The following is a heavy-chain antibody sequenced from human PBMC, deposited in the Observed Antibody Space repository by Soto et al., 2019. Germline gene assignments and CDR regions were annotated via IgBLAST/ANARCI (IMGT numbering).Heavy chain of an antibody. V-gene: IGHV4-30-4*01. J-gene: IGHJ6*02. CDR2: IYYSGST. D-gene: IGHD2-2*01. Sequence: QVQLQESGPRLVKPSQTLSLTCTVSGGSISSGDYYWSWIRQPPGKGLEWIGYIYYSGSTYYNPSLKSRVTISVDTSKNQFSLKLSSVTAADTAVYYCARVAGLPAAPYYGMDVWGQGTTVTVSS. CDR1: GGSISSGDYY. CDR3: ARVAGLPAAPYYGMDV.